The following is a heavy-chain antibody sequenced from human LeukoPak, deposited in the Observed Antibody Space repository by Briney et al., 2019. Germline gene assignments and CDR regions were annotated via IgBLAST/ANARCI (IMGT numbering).Heavy chain of an antibody. D-gene: IGHD3-10*01. V-gene: IGHV3-23*01. CDR2: VGGGGGST. CDR1: GFTFNNYA. Sequence: HSGGSLRLSCAASGFTFNNYAMSWVRQAPGKGLEWVSAVGGGGGSTYYADSVRGRFTISRDNSRNTVYLQMNSLRAEDTAIYYCAKDLNYLLWFGESYYYYGMDVWGQGTTVTVSS. J-gene: IGHJ6*02. CDR3: AKDLNYLLWFGESYYYYGMDV.